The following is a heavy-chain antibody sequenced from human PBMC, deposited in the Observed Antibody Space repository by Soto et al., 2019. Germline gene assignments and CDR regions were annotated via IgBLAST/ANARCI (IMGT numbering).Heavy chain of an antibody. J-gene: IGHJ6*02. V-gene: IGHV4-31*03. CDR3: ARSAAGSYYYYGMDV. CDR1: GGSISSGGYY. D-gene: IGHD6-13*01. CDR2: IYYSGST. Sequence: SETLSLTCTVSGGSISSGGYYWSWIRQHPGKGLEWIGYIYYSGSTYYNPSLKSRVTISVDTSKNQFSLKLSSVTAADTAVYYCARSAAGSYYYYGMDVWGQGTTVTVSS.